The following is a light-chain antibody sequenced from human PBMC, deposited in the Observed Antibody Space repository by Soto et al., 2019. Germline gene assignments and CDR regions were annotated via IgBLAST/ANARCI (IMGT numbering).Light chain of an antibody. V-gene: IGLV1-40*01. CDR2: ANT. CDR3: QSYDSNLSGSI. CDR1: YSNIGAGYD. Sequence: QPVLTQPPSVSGAPGQRVTISCTGSYSNIGAGYDVHWYQQLPGTAPKLLIYANTNRPSGVPDRISASKSGTSASLAITGLHAEDEADYYCQSYDSNLSGSIFGGGTKVTVL. J-gene: IGLJ2*01.